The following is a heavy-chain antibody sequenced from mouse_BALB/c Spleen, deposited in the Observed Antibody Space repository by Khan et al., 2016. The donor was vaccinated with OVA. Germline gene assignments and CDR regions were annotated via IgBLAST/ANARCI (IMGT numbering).Heavy chain of an antibody. Sequence: VQLHQSGPEVVRPGVSVKISCKGSGYTFTDYAMHWVKQSHAQSLEWIGVISTYNGNIHYNQKFKGKATMTVDKSSSTAYMELARLTFEDSAIYFGSTSTITTYYYAVDYWGQGTSVTVSS. CDR3: STSTITTYYYAVDY. CDR1: GYTFTDYA. D-gene: IGHD2-4*01. V-gene: IGHV1S137*01. J-gene: IGHJ4*01. CDR2: ISTYNGNI.